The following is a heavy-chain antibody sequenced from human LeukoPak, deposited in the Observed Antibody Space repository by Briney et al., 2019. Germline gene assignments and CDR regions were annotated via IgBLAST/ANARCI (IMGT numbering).Heavy chain of an antibody. CDR3: ARVAGLNDY. J-gene: IGHJ4*02. D-gene: IGHD2-15*01. CDR1: GGSFSGYY. CDR2: INHSGST. Sequence: SESLSLTRAVYGGSFSGYYWSWIRQPPGKGLEWIGEINHSGSTNYNPSLKSRVTISVDTSKNQFSLKLSSVTAADTAVYCCARVAGLNDYWGEGTLVTVSS. V-gene: IGHV4-34*01.